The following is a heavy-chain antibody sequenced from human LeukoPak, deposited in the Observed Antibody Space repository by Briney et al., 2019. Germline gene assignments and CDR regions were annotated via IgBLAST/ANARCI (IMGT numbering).Heavy chain of an antibody. CDR1: GFPFSSYS. Sequence: HPGGSLRLSCAASGFPFSSYSMTWVRQAPGKGLEWVANIKPDGTTKFYVDSVKGRFTISRDNALKSLYLQMNSLRAEDTAIYYCARSIPYGTTWYGRSDYWGQGTLVTVSS. CDR3: ARSIPYGTTWYGRSDY. J-gene: IGHJ4*02. CDR2: IKPDGTTK. D-gene: IGHD6-13*01. V-gene: IGHV3-7*03.